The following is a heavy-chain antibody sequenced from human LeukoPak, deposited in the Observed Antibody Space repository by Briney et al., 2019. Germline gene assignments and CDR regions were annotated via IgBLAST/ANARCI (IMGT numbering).Heavy chain of an antibody. CDR3: AKAQLWFGELVSFDY. CDR2: ISGSGGST. D-gene: IGHD3-10*01. CDR1: GFTFSSYA. Sequence: PGGSLRLSCAASGFTFSSYAMSWVRQAPGKGLEWVSAISGSGGSTYYADSVKGRFTISRDNSKNTLYLQMNSLRAEDTAVYYCAKAQLWFGELVSFDYWGQEPWSPSPQ. J-gene: IGHJ4*01. V-gene: IGHV3-23*01.